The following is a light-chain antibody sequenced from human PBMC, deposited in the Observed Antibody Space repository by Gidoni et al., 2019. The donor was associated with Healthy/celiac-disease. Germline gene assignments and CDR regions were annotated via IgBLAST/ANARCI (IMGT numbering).Light chain of an antibody. V-gene: IGLV3-21*02. CDR2: DDS. CDR1: NIGSKS. CDR3: QVWDSSSDRGV. J-gene: IGLJ3*02. Sequence: SHALPQPPPASVAPGQTARIPCGGNNIGSKSVHWYQQKPGQAPVLVVYDDSDRPSGIPERFSGSNSGNTATLTISRVEAGDEADYYCQVWDSSSDRGVFGGGTKLTVL.